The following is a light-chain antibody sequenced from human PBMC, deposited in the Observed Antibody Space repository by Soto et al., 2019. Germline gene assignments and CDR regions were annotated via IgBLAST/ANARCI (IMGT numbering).Light chain of an antibody. J-gene: IGKJ4*01. CDR1: QSISSW. Sequence: DIQMTQSPSTLSASVGDRVTITCRASQSISSWLAWYQQKPGKAPKLLIYDASSLESGGPSRFSRSGSDTEFTLTINNLQPDDFATYHCQQYNRYSLTFGGGTKVEIK. CDR3: QQYNRYSLT. CDR2: DAS. V-gene: IGKV1-5*01.